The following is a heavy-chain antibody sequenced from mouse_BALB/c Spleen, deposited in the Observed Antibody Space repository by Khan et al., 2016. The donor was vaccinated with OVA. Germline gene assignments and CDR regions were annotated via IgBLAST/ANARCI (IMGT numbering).Heavy chain of an antibody. CDR3: ARRVTTATSAWFAS. D-gene: IGHD1-2*01. CDR1: GYSITSDYV. V-gene: IGHV3-2*02. Sequence: EVQLQESGPGLVKPSQSLSLTCTVTGYSITSDYVWNWIRQFPGNKLEWMGYISYSGSTSYNPSLKSRISITRDTSKNQFFLQLTSVTTEDTATSYCARRVTTATSAWFASWGQGTLVTVSA. J-gene: IGHJ3*01. CDR2: ISYSGST.